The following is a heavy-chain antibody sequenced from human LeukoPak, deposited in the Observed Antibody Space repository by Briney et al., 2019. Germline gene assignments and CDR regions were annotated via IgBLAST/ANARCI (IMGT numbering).Heavy chain of an antibody. Sequence: GGSLRLSCAASGFTFSIHAMNWVRQAPGKGLEWVAFIRYDGSNKYYADSVKGRFTISRDNSKNTLYLQMNSLRADDTAVYYCVKDSSWMGEYYFDYWGQGTLVTVSS. CDR2: IRYDGSNK. CDR1: GFTFSIHA. J-gene: IGHJ4*02. CDR3: VKDSSWMGEYYFDY. V-gene: IGHV3-30*02. D-gene: IGHD3-16*01.